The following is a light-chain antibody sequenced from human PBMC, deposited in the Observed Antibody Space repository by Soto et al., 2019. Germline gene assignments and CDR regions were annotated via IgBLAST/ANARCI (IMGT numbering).Light chain of an antibody. CDR1: SSDVGDYNY. J-gene: IGLJ2*01. Sequence: QSALTQPASVSGSPGQSITISCTGTSSDVGDYNYVSWYQQHPGRAPKLIIYDVTNRPSGVSNRFSGSKSGNTASLTISGLQTEDEADYYCSSYTRINVGVIFGGGTQLTVL. V-gene: IGLV2-14*03. CDR3: SSYTRINVGVI. CDR2: DVT.